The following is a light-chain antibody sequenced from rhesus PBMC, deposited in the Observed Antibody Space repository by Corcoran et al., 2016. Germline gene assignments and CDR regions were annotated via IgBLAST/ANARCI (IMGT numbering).Light chain of an antibody. Sequence: DIQMSQSPSSLSASVGDRVTITCRASQGCSSYSNWYQQKPGKAPKLLIYYANNLACGVTSRFSGSGSRTEFTRTISSLQRKEFATKNCQQGNSNPITFDGGNKVKLK. CDR3: QQGNSNPIT. V-gene: IGKV1-32*02. CDR2: YAN. J-gene: IGKJ4*01. CDR1: QGCSSY.